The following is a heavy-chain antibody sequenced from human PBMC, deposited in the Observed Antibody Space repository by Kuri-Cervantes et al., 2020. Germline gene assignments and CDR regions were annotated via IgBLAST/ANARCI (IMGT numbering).Heavy chain of an antibody. CDR3: ARDFAPLPYYYYGMDV. D-gene: IGHD3-3*01. J-gene: IGHJ6*02. CDR2: INPNSGGT. Sequence: ASVKVSCKASGYTFTGYYMHWVRQAPGQGLEWMGWINPNSGGTNYAQKFQGRVTMTRDTSISTAYMELSRLRSDDTAVYYCARDFAPLPYYYYGMDVWGQGTTVTVSS. V-gene: IGHV1-2*02. CDR1: GYTFTGYY.